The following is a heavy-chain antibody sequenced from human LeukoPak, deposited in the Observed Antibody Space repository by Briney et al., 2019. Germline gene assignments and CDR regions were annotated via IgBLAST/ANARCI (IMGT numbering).Heavy chain of an antibody. V-gene: IGHV3-23*01. J-gene: IGHJ4*02. CDR3: APLAATTDY. D-gene: IGHD5-12*01. Sequence: GGSLRLSCAASGFTFSSYAMSWVRQAPGKGLEWVSAIIGSGGYTYYADSVKGRFTISRDNSKNTLSLQMDSLRAEDTAVYYCAPLAATTDYWGQGTLVTVSS. CDR1: GFTFSSYA. CDR2: IIGSGGYT.